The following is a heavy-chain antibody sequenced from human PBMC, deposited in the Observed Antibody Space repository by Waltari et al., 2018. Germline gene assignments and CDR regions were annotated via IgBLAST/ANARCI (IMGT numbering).Heavy chain of an antibody. V-gene: IGHV1-3*01. CDR1: GYTFTGYA. CDR3: ARGPEGFDI. CDR2: INAGNGNK. Sequence: QVQLVQSGAEVKKPGASVKVSCKASGYTFTGYAMHWVRQAPGQRLDWMGWINAGNGNKKYSQESQGRVTIHRDTPVRTAYMELSSLRAEDTAVYDCARGPEGFDIWRQGTRVTVSS. J-gene: IGHJ3*02.